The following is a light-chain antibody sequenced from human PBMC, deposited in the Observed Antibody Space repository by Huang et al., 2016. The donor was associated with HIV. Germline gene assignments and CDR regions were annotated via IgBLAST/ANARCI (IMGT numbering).Light chain of an antibody. CDR3: QQSYSTLRYT. Sequence: DIQMTQSTSSLSASVGARVTITCRASQSISSYLNWDQQKPGKAPKLLIYAASSLQSGVPSSFSCSGSWTDFTLTISSLQPEDFATYYCQQSYSTLRYTFGQGTKLEIK. V-gene: IGKV1-39*01. CDR2: AAS. CDR1: QSISSY. J-gene: IGKJ2*01.